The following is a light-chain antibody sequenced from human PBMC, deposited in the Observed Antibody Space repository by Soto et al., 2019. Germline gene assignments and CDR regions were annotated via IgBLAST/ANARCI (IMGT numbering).Light chain of an antibody. V-gene: IGLV2-14*03. CDR1: SSDVGGYRY. CDR2: DVS. J-gene: IGLJ1*01. Sequence: QSALTQPASVSGSPGQSITISCTGTSSDVGGYRYVSWYQQHPGEVPKLIIYDVSSRPSGVSSRFSGSKSGNTASLTISGLQTEDEADYYCCSYTSTSSYVFGTGTKLTVL. CDR3: CSYTSTSSYV.